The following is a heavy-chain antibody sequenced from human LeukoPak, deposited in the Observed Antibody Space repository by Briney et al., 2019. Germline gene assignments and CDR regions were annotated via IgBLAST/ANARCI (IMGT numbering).Heavy chain of an antibody. Sequence: SETLSLTCTVSGGSISTSNYYWGCIRQPPGKGLEWIGNIYYSGSTFYNPSLKSRVTISADTSKNQFSLKLTSVTAADTALYYCASALVTRQDFAYWRQGTLVTVSS. CDR3: ASALVTRQDFAY. CDR2: IYYSGST. CDR1: GGSISTSNYY. V-gene: IGHV4-39*01. J-gene: IGHJ4*02. D-gene: IGHD4-11*01.